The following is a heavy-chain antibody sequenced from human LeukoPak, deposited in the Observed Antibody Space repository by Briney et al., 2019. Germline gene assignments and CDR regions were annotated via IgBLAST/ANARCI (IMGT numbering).Heavy chain of an antibody. CDR2: IYSSGNT. V-gene: IGHV4-4*07. D-gene: IGHD6-19*01. J-gene: IGHJ4*02. CDR1: GGSISSYY. Sequence: SETLSLTCTASGGSISSYYWSWIRQPAGKGLDWIGRIYSSGNTNYNPSLKSRVTMSVDTSKNRLSLNLSSVNAADTAVYYCAREYSRGRYFDYWGQGTLVTVSS. CDR3: AREYSRGRYFDY.